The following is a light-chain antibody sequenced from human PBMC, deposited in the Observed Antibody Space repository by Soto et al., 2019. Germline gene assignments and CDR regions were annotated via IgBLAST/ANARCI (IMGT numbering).Light chain of an antibody. CDR3: QQYNSYSRS. V-gene: IGKV1-39*01. J-gene: IGKJ4*01. CDR1: QSISSY. CDR2: AAS. Sequence: DIQMTQSPSSLSASVGDRVTITCRASQSISSYLNWYQQKPGKAPNLLIYAASSLQSGVPSRFSGSGSGTDFTLTISSLQPDDFATYYCQQYNSYSRSFGGGTKVEIK.